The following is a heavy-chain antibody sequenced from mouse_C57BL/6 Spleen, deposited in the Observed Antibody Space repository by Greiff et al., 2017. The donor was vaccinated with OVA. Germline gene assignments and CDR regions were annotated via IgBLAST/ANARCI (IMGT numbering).Heavy chain of an antibody. CDR3: AREDDYHYFDY. CDR2: IYPGSGNT. V-gene: IGHV1-76*01. D-gene: IGHD2-4*01. Sequence: VQLQQSGAELVRPGASVKLSCKASGYTFTDYYINWVKQRPGQGLEWIARIYPGSGNTYYNEKFKGKATLTAEKSSSTAYMQLSSLTSEDSAVYFCAREDDYHYFDYWGQGTTLTVSS. J-gene: IGHJ2*01. CDR1: GYTFTDYY.